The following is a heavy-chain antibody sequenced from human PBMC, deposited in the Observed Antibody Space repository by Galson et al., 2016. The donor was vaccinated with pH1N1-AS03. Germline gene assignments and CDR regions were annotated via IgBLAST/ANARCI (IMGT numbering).Heavy chain of an antibody. J-gene: IGHJ2*01. CDR2: IRQDGSEK. D-gene: IGHD1-7*01. CDR1: GFSFSASW. CDR3: ASESPLNYYLDH. Sequence: SLRLSCAASGFSFSASWMSWVRQAPGKGLEWVANIRQDGSEKYYVDSVEGRFTISRDNAKNSLYLQMNSMRDEDRAGYYCASESPLNYYLDHWGRGTLVTVSS. V-gene: IGHV3-7*03.